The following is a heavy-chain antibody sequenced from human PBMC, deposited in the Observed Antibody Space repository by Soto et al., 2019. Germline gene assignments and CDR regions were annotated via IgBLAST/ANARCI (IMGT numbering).Heavy chain of an antibody. J-gene: IGHJ4*02. CDR3: ARRNYYDTSGYYYAFDS. CDR2: MNPNSGNT. V-gene: IGHV1-8*01. CDR1: GYTFTSYH. D-gene: IGHD3-22*01. Sequence: GASVKLSCKASGYTFTSYHINWVRQATGPGLEWMGWMNPNSGNTGYAQKFQGRVTMTRNTSISTAYMELSSLRSEDTALYYCARRNYYDTSGYYYAFDSWGQGALVTVSS.